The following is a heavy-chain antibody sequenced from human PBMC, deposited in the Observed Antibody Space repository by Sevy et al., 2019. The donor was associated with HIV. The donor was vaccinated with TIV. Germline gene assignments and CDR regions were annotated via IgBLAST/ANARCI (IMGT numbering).Heavy chain of an antibody. Sequence: GGSLRLSCAASGFSFSTYWMTWVRQAPGKGLEWVATMNRDGTERDYLDSVKGRFTISRDNTKTSLFLQMNSLSAEDSGVYYCVREGLGGFSYSLDCWGQGTLVTVSS. J-gene: IGHJ4*02. V-gene: IGHV3-7*01. CDR1: GFSFSTYW. D-gene: IGHD3-16*01. CDR2: MNRDGTER. CDR3: VREGLGGFSYSLDC.